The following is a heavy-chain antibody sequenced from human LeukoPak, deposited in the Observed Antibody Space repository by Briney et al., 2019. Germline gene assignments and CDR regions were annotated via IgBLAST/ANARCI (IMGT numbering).Heavy chain of an antibody. V-gene: IGHV1-2*02. J-gene: IGHJ4*02. D-gene: IGHD3-22*01. CDR2: INPNSGGT. CDR1: GYTFTGYY. Sequence: ASVKVSCKASGYTFTGYYMHWVRQAPGQGLEWMGWINPNSGGTNYAQKFQGRVTMTRDTSISTAYMELSRLRSDDTVVYYCARVRSGYYPTYYFDYWGQGTLVTVSS. CDR3: ARVRSGYYPTYYFDY.